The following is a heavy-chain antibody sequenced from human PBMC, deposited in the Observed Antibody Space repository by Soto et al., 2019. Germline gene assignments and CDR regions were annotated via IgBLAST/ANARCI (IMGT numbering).Heavy chain of an antibody. CDR1: GGSISSYY. J-gene: IGHJ5*02. CDR3: ASSPSGYCSSTSCYNQGGWFDP. CDR2: IYYSGST. D-gene: IGHD2-2*02. Sequence: PSETLSLTCTVSGGSISSYYWSWIRQPPGKGLEWIGYIYYSGSTNYNPSLKSRVTISVDTSKNQFSLKLSSVTAADTAVYYCASSPSGYCSSTSCYNQGGWFDPWGQGTLVTVSS. V-gene: IGHV4-59*08.